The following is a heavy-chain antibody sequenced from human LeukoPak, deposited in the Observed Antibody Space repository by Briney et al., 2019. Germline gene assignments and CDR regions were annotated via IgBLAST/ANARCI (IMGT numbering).Heavy chain of an antibody. Sequence: GESLKISCKASGYKFTNYWIGWVRQMPGKGLEWMTIIYPGDSETRYSPSFQGQVTISADKSIDTMYLQWSSLKASDTAMYYCARALRTGQGDYVPVLWGQGTLVTVS. J-gene: IGHJ4*02. CDR2: IYPGDSET. V-gene: IGHV5-51*01. D-gene: IGHD4-17*01. CDR1: GYKFTNYW. CDR3: ARALRTGQGDYVPVL.